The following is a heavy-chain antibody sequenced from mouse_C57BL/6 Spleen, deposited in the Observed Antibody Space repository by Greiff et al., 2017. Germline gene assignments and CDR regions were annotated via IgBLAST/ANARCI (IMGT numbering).Heavy chain of an antibody. D-gene: IGHD2-5*01. J-gene: IGHJ2*01. CDR1: GYTFTDYY. V-gene: IGHV1-76*01. CDR2: IYPGSGNT. CDR3: ARFVVSNYGGVDY. Sequence: VQLQQSGAELVRPGASVKLSCKASGYTFTDYYINWVKQRPGQGLEWIARIYPGSGNTYYNEKFKGKATLTAEKSSSTAYMQLSSLTSEDSAVYFCARFVVSNYGGVDYWGQGTTLTVSS.